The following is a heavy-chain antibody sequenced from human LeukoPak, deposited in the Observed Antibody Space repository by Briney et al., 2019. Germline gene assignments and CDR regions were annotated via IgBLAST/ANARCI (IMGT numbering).Heavy chain of an antibody. CDR1: GFIVSSNY. Sequence: PGGSLRLSCAVSGFIVSSNYMTWVRQAPGKGLEWVSSISSSSSYIYYADSVKGRFTISRDNAKNSLYLQMNSLRAEDTAVYYCARDEGITYYDILTGYYKRDDAFDIWGQGTMVTVSS. D-gene: IGHD3-9*01. CDR2: ISSSSSYI. V-gene: IGHV3-21*01. J-gene: IGHJ3*02. CDR3: ARDEGITYYDILTGYYKRDDAFDI.